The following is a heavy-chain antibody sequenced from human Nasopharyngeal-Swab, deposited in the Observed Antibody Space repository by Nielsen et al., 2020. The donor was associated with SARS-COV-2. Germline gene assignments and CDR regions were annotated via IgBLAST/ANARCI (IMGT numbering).Heavy chain of an antibody. V-gene: IGHV1-2*02. D-gene: IGHD3-9*01. J-gene: IGHJ4*02. CDR3: ARVDKGPFDH. Sequence: ASVKVSCKASGFTFSGYFIHWVRQAPGQGLEWMGWIRPKNGGTDYAQKFLGRVTLTTDTSITTAYMEMRGLKSDDTAVYYCARVDKGPFDHWGQGALVTVSS. CDR2: IRPKNGGT. CDR1: GFTFSGYF.